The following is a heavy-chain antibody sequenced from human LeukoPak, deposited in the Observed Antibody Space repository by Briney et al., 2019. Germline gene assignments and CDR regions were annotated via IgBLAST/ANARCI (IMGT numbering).Heavy chain of an antibody. D-gene: IGHD2-15*01. CDR3: AGVGDCSGGSCPFDY. CDR2: MNPISGNT. Sequence: GASVTVSCKASGYTFPSYDINWVGQATGQGLEWMGWMNPISGNTGYAQKFQGRVTMTRNTSISTAYMELSSLRSEDTAVYYCAGVGDCSGGSCPFDYWGQGTLVTVSS. CDR1: GYTFPSYD. V-gene: IGHV1-8*01. J-gene: IGHJ4*02.